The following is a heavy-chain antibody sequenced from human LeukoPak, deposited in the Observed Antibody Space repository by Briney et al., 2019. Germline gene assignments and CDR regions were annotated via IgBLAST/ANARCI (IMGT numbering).Heavy chain of an antibody. CDR1: GGSFSGYY. Sequence: SETLSLTGAVYGGSFSGYYWSYIRQPPGKGRGWSGESNHSGSANYTASLKRRVTVSVYTSMTQFSLKLNSVTAADTAVYYCARRTHYYPSSAYQNWFDSWGQGTLVTVSS. CDR2: SNHSGSA. V-gene: IGHV4-34*01. CDR3: ARRTHYYPSSAYQNWFDS. D-gene: IGHD3-22*01. J-gene: IGHJ5*01.